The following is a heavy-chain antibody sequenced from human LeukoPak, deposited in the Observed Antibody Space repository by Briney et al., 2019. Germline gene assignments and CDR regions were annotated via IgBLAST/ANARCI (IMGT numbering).Heavy chain of an antibody. J-gene: IGHJ3*01. V-gene: IGHV3-48*01. CDR2: ISSSGSTI. Sequence: PGGSLRLSCAASGFIFDSYSMNWVRQAPGKGLEWVSYISSSGSTINYADSVRGRFAISRDNANNSLYLQMNSLRAEDTAVYYCVRDIAPSAIPDAFDFWGQGTMVTVSS. CDR1: GFIFDSYS. CDR3: VRDIAPSAIPDAFDF. D-gene: IGHD2-2*02.